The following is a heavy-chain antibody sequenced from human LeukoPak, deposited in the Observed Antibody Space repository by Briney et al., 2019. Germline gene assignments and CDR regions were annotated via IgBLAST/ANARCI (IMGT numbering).Heavy chain of an antibody. CDR3: AKMSPIVVVPAAIPVYAFDI. D-gene: IGHD2-2*02. Sequence: GGSLRLSCAASGFTFSSYAMSWVRQAPGKGLEWVSTFTGSGDDTYYADSVKGRFTISRDNSKNMLYLQMNSLRAEDTAVYYCAKMSPIVVVPAAIPVYAFDIWGQGTMVTVSS. CDR2: FTGSGDDT. V-gene: IGHV3-23*01. J-gene: IGHJ3*02. CDR1: GFTFSSYA.